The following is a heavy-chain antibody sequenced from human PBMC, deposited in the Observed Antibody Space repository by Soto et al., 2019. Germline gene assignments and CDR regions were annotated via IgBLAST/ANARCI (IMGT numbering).Heavy chain of an antibody. Sequence: EVQLVESGGTLVQPGGSLRLSCAASGFTFSIYWMAWVRQAPGKGLEWVANINLDGSEKNYVDSVKGRFTISRDNAKNSLCLQMNSLRAEDTAVYYCARGYSGWCDYWGQGTLVPVSS. CDR1: GFTFSIYW. V-gene: IGHV3-7*01. CDR3: ARGYSGWCDY. CDR2: INLDGSEK. D-gene: IGHD6-19*01. J-gene: IGHJ4*02.